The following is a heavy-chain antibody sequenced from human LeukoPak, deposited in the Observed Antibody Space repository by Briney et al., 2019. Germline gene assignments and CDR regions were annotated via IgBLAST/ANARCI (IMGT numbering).Heavy chain of an antibody. Sequence: SETLSLTCTVSGGSISSYYWSWIRQPPGKGLGWIGEINHSGSTNYNTSLKSRVTISVDTCKNQFSLRLSAVTAADTAVYYCARHFAFGGVIGPTYYYYGMDVWGQGTTVTVSS. D-gene: IGHD3-16*02. CDR2: INHSGST. CDR1: GGSISSYY. CDR3: ARHFAFGGVIGPTYYYYGMDV. V-gene: IGHV4-34*01. J-gene: IGHJ6*02.